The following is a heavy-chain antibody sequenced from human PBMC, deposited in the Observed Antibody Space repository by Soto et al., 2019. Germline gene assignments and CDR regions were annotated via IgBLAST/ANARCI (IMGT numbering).Heavy chain of an antibody. CDR3: ARDRYCSSTSCYLISWFDP. CDR1: GFTFSSYW. J-gene: IGHJ5*02. D-gene: IGHD2-2*01. CDR2: IKQDGSEK. V-gene: IGHV3-7*01. Sequence: EVQLVESGGGLVQPGGSLRLSCAASGFTFSSYWMSWVRQAPGKGLEWVANIKQDGSEKYYVDSVKGRFTISRDNAKNSLYLQMNSLRADDTAVYYCARDRYCSSTSCYLISWFDPWGQGTLVTVSS.